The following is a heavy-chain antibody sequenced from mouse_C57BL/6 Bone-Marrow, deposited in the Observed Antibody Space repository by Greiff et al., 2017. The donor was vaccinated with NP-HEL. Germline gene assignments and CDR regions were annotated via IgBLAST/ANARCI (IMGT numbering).Heavy chain of an antibody. J-gene: IGHJ2*01. CDR3: AIQESNCVFYYFDY. D-gene: IGHD2-5*01. V-gene: IGHV1-74*01. CDR1: GYTFNSYW. Sequence: QVQLQQPGAELVKPGASVKVSCKASGYTFNSYWMHWVKQRPGQGLEWIGRIHPADSDTNSNTKFKGKATLTVDTSSSTAYMQLSSLTSEDSAVYYCAIQESNCVFYYFDYWGQGTTLTVSS. CDR2: IHPADSDT.